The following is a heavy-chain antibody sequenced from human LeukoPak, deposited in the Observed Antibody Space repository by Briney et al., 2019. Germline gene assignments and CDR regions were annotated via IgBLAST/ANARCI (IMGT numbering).Heavy chain of an antibody. D-gene: IGHD3-3*01. CDR2: IKQDGSEK. V-gene: IGHV3-7*01. J-gene: IGHJ1*01. Sequence: GGTLRLSCAASGFTFSSYGMTWVRQAPGKGLEWVANIKQDGSEKYYEGSMKGRFTISRDNAKSSLYLQMKSLRAGDTAVYYCVRDVAYDFRNPYRYFQHWGQGTLVTVSS. CDR3: VRDVAYDFRNPYRYFQH. CDR1: GFTFSSYG.